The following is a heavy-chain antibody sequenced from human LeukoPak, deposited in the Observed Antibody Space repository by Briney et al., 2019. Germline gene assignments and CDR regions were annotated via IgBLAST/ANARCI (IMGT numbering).Heavy chain of an antibody. CDR1: GGSISSGGYY. J-gene: IGHJ4*02. Sequence: SETLSLTCTVSGGSISSGGYYWSWIRQHPGKGLEWIGYIYYSGSTYYNPSRKSRGAISVDTSKNQFSLKLSSVTAADTAVYYCARGPRYYYDSSGYYELDYWGQGTLVTVSS. CDR3: ARGPRYYYDSSGYYELDY. D-gene: IGHD3-22*01. V-gene: IGHV4-31*03. CDR2: IYYSGST.